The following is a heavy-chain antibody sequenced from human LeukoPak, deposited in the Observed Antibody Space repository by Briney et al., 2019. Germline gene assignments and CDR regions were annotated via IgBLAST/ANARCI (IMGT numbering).Heavy chain of an antibody. J-gene: IGHJ4*02. CDR3: ARAVWRRYCSSTSCPRSASDH. Sequence: SETLSLTCAVYGGSFSGYYWSWIRQPPGKGLEWIGEINHSGSTNYNPSLKSRVTISVDTSKNQFSLKLSSVTAADTAVYYCARAVWRRYCSSTSCPRSASDHWGQGTLVTVSS. V-gene: IGHV4-34*01. CDR2: INHSGST. D-gene: IGHD2-2*01. CDR1: GGSFSGYY.